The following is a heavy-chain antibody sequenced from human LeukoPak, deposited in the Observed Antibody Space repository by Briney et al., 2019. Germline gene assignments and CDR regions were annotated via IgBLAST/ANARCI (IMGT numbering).Heavy chain of an antibody. CDR3: ARERYYYFDY. V-gene: IGHV3-30*04. Sequence: GGSLRLSCAASGFTFSSYAMHWVRQAPGKGLEWMAVISYDGSNKYYADSVKGRFTISRDNSKNTLYLQMNSLRAEDTAVYYCARERYYYFDYWGQGTLVTVSS. CDR1: GFTFSSYA. CDR2: ISYDGSNK. D-gene: IGHD5-18*01. J-gene: IGHJ4*02.